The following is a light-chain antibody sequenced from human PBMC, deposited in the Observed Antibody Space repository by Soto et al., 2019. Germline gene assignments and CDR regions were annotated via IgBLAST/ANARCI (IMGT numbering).Light chain of an antibody. Sequence: IVLTQSPVTLAVSPGERAVLSCRASQSVSTSLAWYQHKPGQAPRLFIYDASKRAPGIPARFSGSGSGTDFTLTISSLEPEDFAVYYCQGRDGWHSLGQGTKVDIK. V-gene: IGKV3D-11*02. CDR1: QSVSTS. CDR3: QGRDGWHS. CDR2: DAS. J-gene: IGKJ1*01.